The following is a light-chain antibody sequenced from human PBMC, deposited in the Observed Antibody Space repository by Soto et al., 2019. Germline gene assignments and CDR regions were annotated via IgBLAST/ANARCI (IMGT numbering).Light chain of an antibody. Sequence: EIVLTQSPGTLSLSPGERATLSCRASQSGSSRYLAWYQQQPGQAPRLLIYATSNRATGIPDRFSGSGSGTDFTLTITRLEPEDLAVYYCQQYGSSWTFGQGTKVEIK. CDR2: ATS. CDR1: QSGSSRY. CDR3: QQYGSSWT. V-gene: IGKV3-20*01. J-gene: IGKJ1*01.